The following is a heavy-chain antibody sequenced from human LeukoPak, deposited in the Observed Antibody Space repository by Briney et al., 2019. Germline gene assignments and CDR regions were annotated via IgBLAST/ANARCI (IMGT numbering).Heavy chain of an antibody. J-gene: IGHJ4*02. CDR1: GYTLTELS. V-gene: IGHV1-24*01. Sequence: GASVKVSCKVSGYTLTELSMHWVRQAPGKGLEWMGGFDPEDGETIYAQKFQGRVTMTEDTSTDAAYMELSSLRSEDTAVYYCATREWELLGFDYWGQGTLVTVSS. CDR3: ATREWELLGFDY. D-gene: IGHD1-26*01. CDR2: FDPEDGET.